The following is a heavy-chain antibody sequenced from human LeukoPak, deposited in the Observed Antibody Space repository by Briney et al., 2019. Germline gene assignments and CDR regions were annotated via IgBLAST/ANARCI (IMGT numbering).Heavy chain of an antibody. CDR3: ARAWSSGYYPIDAFDI. CDR2: INPNSGGT. V-gene: IGHV1-2*02. J-gene: IGHJ3*02. CDR1: GYTFTGYY. D-gene: IGHD3-22*01. Sequence: GASVKVSCKASGYTFTGYYMHWVRQAPGQGLEWMGWINPNSGGTNYAQKFQGRVTMTRDTSISTAYMELSRLRSDDTAVYYCARAWSSGYYPIDAFDIWGQGTMVTVSS.